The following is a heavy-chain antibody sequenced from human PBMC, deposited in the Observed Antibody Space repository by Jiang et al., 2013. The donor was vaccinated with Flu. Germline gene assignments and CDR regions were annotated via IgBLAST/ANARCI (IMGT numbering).Heavy chain of an antibody. CDR1: GFTFSSYH. Sequence: GAEVKKPGASVTVSCKASGFTFSSYHLHWVRQAPGQGLEWVGMINLSDGSATFAQRFQGRVTMTRDTSTNTVYMERSNLRSEDTAVYYCARGFGAGSSTYYFDYWGQGTLVTVSS. CDR3: ARGFGAGSSTYYFDY. V-gene: IGHV1-46*01. D-gene: IGHD3-10*01. J-gene: IGHJ4*02. CDR2: INLSDGSA.